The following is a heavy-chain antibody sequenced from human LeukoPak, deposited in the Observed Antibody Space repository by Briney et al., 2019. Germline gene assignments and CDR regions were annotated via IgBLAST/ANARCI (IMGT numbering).Heavy chain of an antibody. J-gene: IGHJ4*02. CDR2: INPSGGST. CDR1: GYTFSIYN. CDR3: AREGVAATGLDY. Sequence: ASVKFSCKASGYTFSIYNMHWVRQAPGQGLEWMGIINPSGGSTTNAQKFQGRVTMTRDTSTVYMELSSLRSEDTAVYYCAREGVAATGLDYWGQGTLVTVSS. V-gene: IGHV1-46*01. D-gene: IGHD6-13*01.